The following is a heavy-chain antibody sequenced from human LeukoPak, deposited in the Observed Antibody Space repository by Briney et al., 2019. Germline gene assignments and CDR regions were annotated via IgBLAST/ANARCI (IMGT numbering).Heavy chain of an antibody. CDR2: INTHNANT. CDR1: GYNFGKFG. D-gene: IGHD6-13*01. CDR3: ARDTPQHLKRYDY. Sequence: PSASVKISCKASGYNFGKFGIAWVRQARGQGLEWMGWINTHNANTKYAQQYQGRVTMTTDTSTSTVYMELRSLRSDDTAVYFCARDTPQHLKRYDYWGQGTQVTVSS. J-gene: IGHJ4*02. V-gene: IGHV1-18*01.